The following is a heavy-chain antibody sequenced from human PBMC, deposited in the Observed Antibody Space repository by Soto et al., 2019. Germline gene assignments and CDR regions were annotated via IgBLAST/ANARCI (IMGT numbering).Heavy chain of an antibody. V-gene: IGHV3-15*07. CDR2: IKSHADGGAA. J-gene: IGHJ4*02. Sequence: GGSLRLSCAVSGLSFSEAWVTWVRQAPGKGLKWVGRIKSHADGGAADYAAPVKGRFIIRRDDSKSKVLLQMNSLKTEDTFVYYCTTGGVRYFDWLPDYWGQGTLVTSPQ. CDR3: TTGGVRYFDWLPDY. CDR1: GLSFSEAW. D-gene: IGHD3-9*01.